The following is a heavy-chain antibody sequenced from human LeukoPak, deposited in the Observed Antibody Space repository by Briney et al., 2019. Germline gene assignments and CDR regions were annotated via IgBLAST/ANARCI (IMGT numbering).Heavy chain of an antibody. J-gene: IGHJ4*02. D-gene: IGHD4-17*01. Sequence: SVKVSCKASGGTFSGYAISWVRQAPGQGLEWMGGIIPVSGTANYAQNFQGRVTITGDESKSTAHMELSSLRSEDTAVYYCARLTRRDFTVTPEDYWGQGTLVTVSS. CDR2: IIPVSGTA. CDR3: ARLTRRDFTVTPEDY. V-gene: IGHV1-69*13. CDR1: GGTFSGYA.